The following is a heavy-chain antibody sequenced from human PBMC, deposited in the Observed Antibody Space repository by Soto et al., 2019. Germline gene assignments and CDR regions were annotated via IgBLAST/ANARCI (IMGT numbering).Heavy chain of an antibody. Sequence: KTSETLSLTCTVSGGSISSGGYYWSWIRQHPGKGLEWIGYIYYSGSTYYNPSLKSRVTRSVDTSKNQFSLKLSSVTAADTAVYYCARAPGYCSSTSCYRGYNCFDPCGQGTLVTVSS. J-gene: IGHJ5*02. D-gene: IGHD2-2*02. CDR1: GGSISSGGYY. V-gene: IGHV4-31*03. CDR2: IYYSGST. CDR3: ARAPGYCSSTSCYRGYNCFDP.